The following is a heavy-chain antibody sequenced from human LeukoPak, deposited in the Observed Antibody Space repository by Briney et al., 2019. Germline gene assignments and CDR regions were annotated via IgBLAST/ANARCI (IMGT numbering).Heavy chain of an antibody. CDR3: ARVQSSSSTTF. CDR2: IYYSGST. Sequence: SETLSLTCTVSGGSISSYYWSWIRQPPGKGLEWIGYIYYSGSTNYNPSLKSRVTISVDTSKNQFSLKLSSVTAADMAVYYCARVQSSSSTTFWGQGTLVTVSS. CDR1: GGSISSYY. J-gene: IGHJ4*02. D-gene: IGHD6-13*01. V-gene: IGHV4-59*12.